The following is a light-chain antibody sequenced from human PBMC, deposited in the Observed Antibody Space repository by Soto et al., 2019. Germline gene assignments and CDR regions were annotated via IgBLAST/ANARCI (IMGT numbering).Light chain of an antibody. J-gene: IGKJ1*01. CDR2: DAS. Sequence: EIQMTHSPSTPSASLGDRVTITCRASQSISSWLAWYQQKPGKAPKLLIYDASSLESGVPSRFSGSGSGTEFTLTISSLQPDDFATYYCQQYNSYSAFGQGTKVEIK. CDR1: QSISSW. CDR3: QQYNSYSA. V-gene: IGKV1-5*01.